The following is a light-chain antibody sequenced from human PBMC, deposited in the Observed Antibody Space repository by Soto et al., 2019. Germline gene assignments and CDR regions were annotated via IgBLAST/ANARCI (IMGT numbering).Light chain of an antibody. CDR3: QHYLDWPVYT. J-gene: IGKJ2*01. Sequence: EIVMTQSPATLSVSPGERATLSCRASQSVGISLAWYQQKPGQAPRLLIYRASTRATGIPDRFSGSGSGTEFTLTISSLQSEDLAVYYCQHYLDWPVYTFGQGTTLAIK. CDR1: QSVGIS. CDR2: RAS. V-gene: IGKV3-15*01.